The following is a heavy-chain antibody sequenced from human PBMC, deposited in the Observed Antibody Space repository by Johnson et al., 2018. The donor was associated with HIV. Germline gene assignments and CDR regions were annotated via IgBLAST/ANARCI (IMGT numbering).Heavy chain of an antibody. CDR3: TTDRGSSSSEEDAFDI. CDR1: GFTFNSYA. D-gene: IGHD6-13*01. V-gene: IGHV3-30-3*01. CDR2: ISYDGSNK. Sequence: QMQLVESGGGVVQPGRSLRLSCAASGFTFNSYAMHWVRQAPGRGLEWVAVISYDGSNKYYADSVKGRFTISRDNSKNTLYLQMNSLRVEDTAVYYCTTDRGSSSSEEDAFDIWGQGTMVTVSS. J-gene: IGHJ3*02.